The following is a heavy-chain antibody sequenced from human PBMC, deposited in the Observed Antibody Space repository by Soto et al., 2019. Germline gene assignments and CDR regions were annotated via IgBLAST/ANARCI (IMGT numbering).Heavy chain of an antibody. CDR3: ARLRLTGYFDY. CDR1: GYTFTIYA. J-gene: IGHJ4*02. V-gene: IGHV1-3*01. CDR2: INAGNGNT. Sequence: ASVKVSCKASGYTFTIYAMHWVRQAPGQRLEWMGWINAGNGNTNYADSVKGRFTISRDNAMNSLYLQMNSLRAEDTAVYYCARLRLTGYFDYWGQGTLVTVSS.